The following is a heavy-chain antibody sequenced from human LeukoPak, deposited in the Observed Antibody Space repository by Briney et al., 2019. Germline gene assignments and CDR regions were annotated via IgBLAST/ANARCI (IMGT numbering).Heavy chain of an antibody. CDR3: ARGWDGSGSYYSPETHDAFDI. V-gene: IGHV3-66*01. J-gene: IGHJ3*02. CDR1: GFTVSSNY. CDR2: IYSGGST. D-gene: IGHD3-10*01. Sequence: GGSLRLSCAASGFTVSSNYMSWVRQAPGKGLEWVSVIYSGGSTYYADSVKGRFTISRDNSKNTLYLQMNSLRAEDTAVYYCARGWDGSGSYYSPETHDAFDIWGQGTMVTVSS.